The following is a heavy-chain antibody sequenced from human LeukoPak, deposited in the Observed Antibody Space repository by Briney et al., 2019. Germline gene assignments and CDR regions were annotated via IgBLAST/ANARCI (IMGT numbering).Heavy chain of an antibody. Sequence: PGGSLRLSCAASGFTVSSNYMSWVRQAPGKGLEWVSAIRGSGGSTYYADSVKDRFTISRDNSKNTLYLQMNSLRAGDTAVYYCGRDPNGDYIGAFDMWGQGTVVTVSS. D-gene: IGHD4-17*01. CDR3: GRDPNGDYIGAFDM. J-gene: IGHJ3*02. V-gene: IGHV3-23*01. CDR2: IRGSGGST. CDR1: GFTVSSNY.